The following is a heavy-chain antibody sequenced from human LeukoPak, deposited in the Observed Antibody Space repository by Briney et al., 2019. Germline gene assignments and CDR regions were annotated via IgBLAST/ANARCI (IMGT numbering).Heavy chain of an antibody. D-gene: IGHD3-3*01. Sequence: SCKASGFTFTSSAVHWVRQAPGKGLEWVAFIRYDGSNKYYADSVKGRFTISRDNSKNTLYLQMNSLRAEDTAVYYCAKGWEYDFWSGYSGLDYYYYMDVWGKGTTVTVSS. J-gene: IGHJ6*03. CDR2: IRYDGSNK. CDR3: AKGWEYDFWSGYSGLDYYYYMDV. CDR1: GFTFTSSA. V-gene: IGHV3-30*02.